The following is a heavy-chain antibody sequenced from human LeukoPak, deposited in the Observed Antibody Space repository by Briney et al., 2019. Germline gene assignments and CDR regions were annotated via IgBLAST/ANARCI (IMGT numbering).Heavy chain of an antibody. V-gene: IGHV1-69*05. CDR1: GGTFSSYA. Sequence: SVKVSCKASGGTFSSYAISWVRQAPGQGLEWMGRIIPIFGTANYAQKCQGRVTITTDESTSTAYMELSSLRSEDTAVYYCAILGLYDLGAFDIWGQGTMVTVSS. D-gene: IGHD3-16*01. CDR3: AILGLYDLGAFDI. CDR2: IIPIFGTA. J-gene: IGHJ3*02.